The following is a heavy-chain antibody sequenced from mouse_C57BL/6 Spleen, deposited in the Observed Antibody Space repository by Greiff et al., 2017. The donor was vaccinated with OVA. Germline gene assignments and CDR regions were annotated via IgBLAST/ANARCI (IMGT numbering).Heavy chain of an antibody. D-gene: IGHD2-4*01. CDR3: AREGDYDEGAMDY. J-gene: IGHJ4*01. CDR1: GYSITSGYY. V-gene: IGHV3-6*01. Sequence: DVKLVESGPGLVKPSQSLSLTCSVTGYSITSGYYWNWIRQFPGNKLEWMGYISYDGSNNYNPSLKNRISITRDTSKNQFFLKLNSVTTEDTATYYCAREGDYDEGAMDYWGQGTSVTVSS. CDR2: ISYDGSN.